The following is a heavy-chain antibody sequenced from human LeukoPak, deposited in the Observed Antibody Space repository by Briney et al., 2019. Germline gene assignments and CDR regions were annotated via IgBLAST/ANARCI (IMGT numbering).Heavy chain of an antibody. J-gene: IGHJ4*02. CDR3: ARGDDSCGYAFDY. CDR1: GGSISRSSYY. Sequence: PSETLSLTCTVSGGSISRSSYYWGWIRQPPGKGLEWIGYIYYSGSTNYNPSLKSRVTISVDTSKNQFSLKLSSVTAADTAVYYCARGDDSCGYAFDYWGQGTLVTVSS. D-gene: IGHD3-22*01. CDR2: IYYSGST. V-gene: IGHV4-61*05.